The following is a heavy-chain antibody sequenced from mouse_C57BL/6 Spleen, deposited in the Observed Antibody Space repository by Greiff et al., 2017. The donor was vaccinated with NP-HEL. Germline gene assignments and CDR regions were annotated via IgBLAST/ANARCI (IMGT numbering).Heavy chain of an antibody. D-gene: IGHD2-13*01. V-gene: IGHV1-9*01. CDR3: ARLGVNYAMDY. J-gene: IGHJ4*01. CDR1: GYTFTGYW. CDR2: ILPGSGST. Sequence: VQLVESGAELMKPGASVKLSCKATGYTFTGYWIEWVKQRPGHGLEWIGEILPGSGSTNYNEKFKGKATFTADTSSNPAYMQLSSLTTEDSAIYYCARLGVNYAMDYWGQGTSVTVSS.